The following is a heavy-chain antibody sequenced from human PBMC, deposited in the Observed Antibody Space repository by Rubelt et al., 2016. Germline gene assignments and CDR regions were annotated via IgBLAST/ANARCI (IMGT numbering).Heavy chain of an antibody. J-gene: IGHJ3*02. D-gene: IGHD3-3*01. CDR1: GFTFSSYG. V-gene: IGHV3-33*01. CDR2: IWYDGSNK. Sequence: VQLVESGGGVVQPGRSLRLSCAASGFTFSSYGMHWVRQAPGKGLEWVAVIWYDGSNKYYADSVKGRFTISGDNSKNTLYLQMNSLRAEDTAVYYCASRRVVTVDAFDIWGQGTMVTVSS. CDR3: ASRRVVTVDAFDI.